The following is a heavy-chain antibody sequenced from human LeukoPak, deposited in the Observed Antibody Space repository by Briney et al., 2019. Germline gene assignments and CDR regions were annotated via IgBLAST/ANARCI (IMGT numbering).Heavy chain of an antibody. CDR1: GFTFSSYG. CDR2: IWYDGGNK. CDR3: AKDQYSSGWYGGSDY. V-gene: IGHV3-33*06. Sequence: PGGSLRLSCAASGFTFSSYGMHWVRQAPGRGLEWVAVIWYDGGNKYYADSVKGRFTISRDNSKNTLYLQMNSLRAEDTAVYYCAKDQYSSGWYGGSDYWGQGTLVTVSS. D-gene: IGHD6-19*01. J-gene: IGHJ4*02.